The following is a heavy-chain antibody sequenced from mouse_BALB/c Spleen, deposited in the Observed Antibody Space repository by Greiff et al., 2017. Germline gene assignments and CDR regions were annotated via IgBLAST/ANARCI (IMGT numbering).Heavy chain of an antibody. CDR2: ISSGSSTI. J-gene: IGHJ4*01. V-gene: IGHV5-17*02. CDR1: GFTFSSFG. CDR3: ARGVWLRQGAMDY. Sequence: EVKVVESGGGLVQPGGSRKLSCAASGFTFSSFGMHWVRQAPEKGLEWVAYISSGSSTIYYADTVKGRFTISRDNPKNTLFLQMTSLRSEDTAMYYCARGVWLRQGAMDYWGQGTSVTVSS. D-gene: IGHD2-2*01.